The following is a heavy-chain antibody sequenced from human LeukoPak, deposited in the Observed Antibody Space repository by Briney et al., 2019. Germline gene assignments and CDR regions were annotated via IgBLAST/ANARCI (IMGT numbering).Heavy chain of an antibody. Sequence: SETLSLTCTVSGYSISSGYYWGWIRQPPGKGLEWIGRIYTSGSTNYNPSLKSRVTISVDTSKNQFSLRLSSVTAADTAVYYCARDKGSQHYFDYWGQGTLVTVSS. J-gene: IGHJ4*02. CDR3: ARDKGSQHYFDY. CDR1: GYSISSGYY. CDR2: IYTSGST. V-gene: IGHV4-38-2*02. D-gene: IGHD2-2*01.